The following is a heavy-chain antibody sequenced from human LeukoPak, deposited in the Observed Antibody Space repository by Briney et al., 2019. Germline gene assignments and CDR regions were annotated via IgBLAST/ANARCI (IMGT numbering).Heavy chain of an antibody. CDR1: GYTFTGYY. CDR2: INPNSGGT. CDR3: ARGEVGATAHFDY. J-gene: IGHJ4*02. D-gene: IGHD1-26*01. V-gene: IGHV1-2*06. Sequence: ASVKVSCKASGYTFTGYYMHWVRQAPGQGLEWMGRINPNSGGTNSAQKFYGRVTMTRDTSISTAYMELSRLTFDDTAVYYCARGEVGATAHFDYWGQGTLVTVSS.